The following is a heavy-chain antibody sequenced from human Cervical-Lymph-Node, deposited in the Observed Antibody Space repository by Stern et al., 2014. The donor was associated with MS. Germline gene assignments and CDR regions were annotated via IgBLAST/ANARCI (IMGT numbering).Heavy chain of an antibody. CDR3: ARSPGTRRFDY. D-gene: IGHD1-1*01. CDR1: GGSTSSYY. J-gene: IGHJ4*02. V-gene: IGHV4-59*01. Sequence: QLQLQESGPGLVKPSETLSLTCTVSGGSTSSYYWSWIRQPPGKGLEWIGYSYYRGSTNYNPSLKSRVTISVDTSKNQFSLKLSSVTAADTAVYYCARSPGTRRFDYWGQGTLVTVSS. CDR2: SYYRGST.